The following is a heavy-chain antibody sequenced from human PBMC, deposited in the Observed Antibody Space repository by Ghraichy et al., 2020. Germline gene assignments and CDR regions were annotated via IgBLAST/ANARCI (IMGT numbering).Heavy chain of an antibody. CDR2: IYYSGST. J-gene: IGHJ6*02. D-gene: IGHD3-3*01. CDR1: GGSISSSSYY. Sequence: SETLSLTCTVSGGSISSSSYYWGWIRQPPGKGLEWIGSIYYSGSTYYNPSLKSRVTISVDTSKNQFSLKLSSVTAADTAVYYCATPSGQNYDFWSGYYTSDYYYYYGMDVWGQGTTVTVSS. CDR3: ATPSGQNYDFWSGYYTSDYYYYYGMDV. V-gene: IGHV4-39*01.